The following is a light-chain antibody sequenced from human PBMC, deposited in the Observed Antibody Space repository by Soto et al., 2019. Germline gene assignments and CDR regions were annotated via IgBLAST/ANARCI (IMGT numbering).Light chain of an antibody. J-gene: IGKJ1*01. CDR3: QQYNNWPRT. Sequence: IVMTQSPATLSVSPLEIATLCFMASQSVSSNLAWYQQKPGQAPRLLIYGASTRATGIPARFSGSGSGTEFTLTISSLQSEDFAVYYCQQYNNWPRTFGQGTKVDIK. V-gene: IGKV3-15*01. CDR2: GAS. CDR1: QSVSSN.